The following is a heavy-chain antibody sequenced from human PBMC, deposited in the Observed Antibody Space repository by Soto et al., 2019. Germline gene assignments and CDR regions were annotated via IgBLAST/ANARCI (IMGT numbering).Heavy chain of an antibody. V-gene: IGHV3-73*01. J-gene: IGHJ3*02. CDR1: GFSISGSA. Sequence: EVQLVESGGDLVQPGGSLKLSCAASGFSISGSAIHWVRQASGKGLEWVARIRDKTNGYATGYAASVQGRFTISRDDSKNTAFLQMNSLKTEDTAVYYCTSLDAPGDRALDIWRQGTMVTVSS. CDR2: IRDKTNGYAT. CDR3: TSLDAPGDRALDI.